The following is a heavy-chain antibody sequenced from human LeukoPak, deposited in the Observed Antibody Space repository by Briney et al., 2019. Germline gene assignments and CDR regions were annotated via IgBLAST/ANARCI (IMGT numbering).Heavy chain of an antibody. CDR1: GFTFSSYG. D-gene: IGHD5-12*01. J-gene: IGHJ4*02. Sequence: PGGSLRLSCAASGFTFSSYGMHWVRQAPGKGLEWVAVIWYDGSNKYYADSVKGRSTISRDNSKNTVYLLMNSLRAEDTAVYYCARDRGRLDYWGQGTLVTVSS. CDR3: ARDRGRLDY. V-gene: IGHV3-33*01. CDR2: IWYDGSNK.